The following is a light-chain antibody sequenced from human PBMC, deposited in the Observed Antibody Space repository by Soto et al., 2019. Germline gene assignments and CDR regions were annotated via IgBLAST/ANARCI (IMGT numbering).Light chain of an antibody. CDR1: QSISSN. J-gene: IGKJ3*01. CDR2: GAS. V-gene: IGKV3-15*01. CDR3: QGYNACPLS. Sequence: EVAMTQSPATLSASAGEGATLSCRASQSISSNLAWYQQKPGQAPRLLIYGASTRATDIPAIFSGSGSETEFTLTISGLEPEDFAVYNCQGYNACPLSFGPGTKV.